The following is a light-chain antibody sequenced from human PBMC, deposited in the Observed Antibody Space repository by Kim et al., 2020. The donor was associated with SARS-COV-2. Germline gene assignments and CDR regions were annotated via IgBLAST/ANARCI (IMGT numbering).Light chain of an antibody. V-gene: IGKV1-27*01. J-gene: IGKJ2*01. CDR2: AAS. CDR3: QKYNSVPRT. Sequence: GAVGDRVTITCRASQGISNYLAWYQQKPGKVPKLLIYAASTLQSGVPSRFSGSGSGTDFTLTISSLQPEDVATYYCQKYNSVPRTFGQGTKLEI. CDR1: QGISNY.